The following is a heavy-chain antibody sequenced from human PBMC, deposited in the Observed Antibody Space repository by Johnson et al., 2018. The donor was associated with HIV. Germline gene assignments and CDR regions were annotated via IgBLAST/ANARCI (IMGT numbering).Heavy chain of an antibody. D-gene: IGHD6-13*01. CDR3: AKYSSNWYGVNAFDI. CDR1: GLTVSGNY. CDR2: ISGSGGST. V-gene: IGHV3-23*04. J-gene: IGHJ3*02. Sequence: VQLVESGGGLVQPGGSLRLSCAASGLTVSGNYMTWVRQAPGKGLEWVSSISGSGGSTDYADSVKGRFTISRDNSRDTLYVQMKSLRAEDTAVYYCAKYSSNWYGVNAFDIWGQGTMVTVSP.